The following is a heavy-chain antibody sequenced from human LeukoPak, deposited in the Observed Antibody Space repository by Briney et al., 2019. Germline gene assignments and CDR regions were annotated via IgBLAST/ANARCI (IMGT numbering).Heavy chain of an antibody. D-gene: IGHD3-9*01. CDR2: IYYSGST. J-gene: IGHJ4*02. Sequence: SETLCLTCTVSGCSISSGGYYWSWIRQHPGKGLEWIGYIYYSGSTYYNPSLKSRVTISVDTSKSQFSLKLSSVTAADTAVYYCARLYFDSTYYFDCWGQGTLVTVSS. CDR1: GCSISSGGYY. CDR3: ARLYFDSTYYFDC. V-gene: IGHV4-31*03.